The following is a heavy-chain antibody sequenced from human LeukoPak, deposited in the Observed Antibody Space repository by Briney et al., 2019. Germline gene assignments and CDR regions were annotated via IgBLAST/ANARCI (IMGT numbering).Heavy chain of an antibody. Sequence: SETLSLTCAVYGGSFSGYYWSWIRQPPGKGLEWIGEINHSGSTNYNPSLKSRVTMSVDTSKNQLSLKLSSATAADTAVYYCARHSRYCSSTSCYEDFDYWGQGTLVTVSP. D-gene: IGHD2-2*01. J-gene: IGHJ4*02. V-gene: IGHV4-34*01. CDR3: ARHSRYCSSTSCYEDFDY. CDR1: GGSFSGYY. CDR2: INHSGST.